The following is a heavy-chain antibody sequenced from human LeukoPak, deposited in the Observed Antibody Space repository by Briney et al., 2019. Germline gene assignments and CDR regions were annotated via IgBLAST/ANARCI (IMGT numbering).Heavy chain of an antibody. V-gene: IGHV3-30*02. CDR1: GFTFSSYG. D-gene: IGHD3-16*01. J-gene: IGHJ5*01. CDR2: IRYDGSNK. CDR3: GGVEGGDWLAP. Sequence: GGSLRLSCAASGFTFSSYGMHWVRQAPGKGLEWVAFIRYDGSNKYYADSVKGRFNISRDNSKNTLYLQMNSLRPEATAGNYCGGVEGGDWLAPWGKETWSPSPQ.